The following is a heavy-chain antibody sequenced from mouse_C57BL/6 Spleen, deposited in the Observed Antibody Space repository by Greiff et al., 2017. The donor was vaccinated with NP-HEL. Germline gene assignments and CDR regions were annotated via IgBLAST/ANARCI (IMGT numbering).Heavy chain of an antibody. D-gene: IGHD2-2*01. V-gene: IGHV5-4*01. Sequence: EVKLMESGGGLVKPGGSLKLSCAASGFTFSSYAMSWVRQTPEKRLEWVATISDGGRYTYYPDNVKGRFTISRDNAKNNLYLQMSHLKSEDTAMYYCARDRGNGYGGFAYWGQGTLVTVSA. CDR1: GFTFSSYA. CDR3: ARDRGNGYGGFAY. CDR2: ISDGGRYT. J-gene: IGHJ3*01.